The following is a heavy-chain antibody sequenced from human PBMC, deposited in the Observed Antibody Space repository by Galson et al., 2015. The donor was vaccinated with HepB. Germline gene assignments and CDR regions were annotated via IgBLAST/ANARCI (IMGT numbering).Heavy chain of an antibody. V-gene: IGHV1-3*04. CDR1: GYTPTRYA. J-gene: IGHJ6*02. D-gene: IGHD3-10*01. CDR3: SRDSGRGFYGMDV. Sequence: SCKASGYTPTRYAIHWVRQAPGQRLEWMGWINTASGRTEYSQKFQGTVTITKDTSANTAYMEVSSLRSEDTAVYYCSRDSGRGFYGMDVWGQGTTVIVSS. CDR2: INTASGRT.